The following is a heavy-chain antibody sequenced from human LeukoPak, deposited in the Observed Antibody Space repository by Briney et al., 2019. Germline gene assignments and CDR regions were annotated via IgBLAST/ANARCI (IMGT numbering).Heavy chain of an antibody. CDR1: GGSFSGYY. J-gene: IGHJ4*02. Sequence: SETLSLTCAVYGGSFSGYYWSWIRQPPGKGLEWIGEINHSGSTNYNPSLKSRVTISVDTSKNQFSLKLSSVTAADTAVYYCARGPSLYSNYRPGNSGLNYWGQGTLVTVSS. CDR3: ARGPSLYSNYRPGNSGLNY. V-gene: IGHV4-34*01. D-gene: IGHD4-11*01. CDR2: INHSGST.